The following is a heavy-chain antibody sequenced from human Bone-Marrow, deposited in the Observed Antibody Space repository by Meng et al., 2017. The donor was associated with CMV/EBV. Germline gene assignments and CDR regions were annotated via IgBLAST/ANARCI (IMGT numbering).Heavy chain of an antibody. CDR1: GYSISSGYY. J-gene: IGHJ4*02. V-gene: IGHV4-38-2*02. Sequence: SETLSLTCTVSGYSISSGYYWGWIRQPPGKGLEWIGSIYHSGSTYYNPSLKSRVTISVDTSKNQFSLKLSSVTAADTAVYSCARDGWGGGSPTIDYWGQGTLVTVSS. D-gene: IGHD1-26*01. CDR2: IYHSGST. CDR3: ARDGWGGGSPTIDY.